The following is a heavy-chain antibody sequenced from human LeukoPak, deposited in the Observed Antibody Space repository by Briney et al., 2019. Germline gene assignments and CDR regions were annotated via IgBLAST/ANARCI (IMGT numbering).Heavy chain of an antibody. CDR3: ASRFYSARTGYSSSWYGGAFDI. CDR1: GGSISSSNW. CDR2: IYHSGST. D-gene: IGHD6-13*01. V-gene: IGHV4-4*02. Sequence: SGTLSLTCAVSGGSISSSNWWSWVRQPPGKGLEWIGEIYHSGSTNYNPSLKSRVTISVDKSKNQFSLKLSSVTAADTAVYYCASRFYSARTGYSSSWYGGAFDIWGQGTMVTVSS. J-gene: IGHJ3*02.